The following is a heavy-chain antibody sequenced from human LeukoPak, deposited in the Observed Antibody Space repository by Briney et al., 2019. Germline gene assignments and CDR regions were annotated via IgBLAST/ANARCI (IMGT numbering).Heavy chain of an antibody. CDR3: ARRPTTMNAFDI. V-gene: IGHV4-39*01. CDR2: IFYSGST. D-gene: IGHD4-17*01. Sequence: NSSETLSLTCTVSGGSISSSSYYWGWIRPPPGKGLEWIGSIFYSGSTYYNPSLKSRVTMSGDTSKNQFSLKVTSVTAADTAVYYCARRPTTMNAFDIWGQGTMVTVSS. J-gene: IGHJ3*02. CDR1: GGSISSSSYY.